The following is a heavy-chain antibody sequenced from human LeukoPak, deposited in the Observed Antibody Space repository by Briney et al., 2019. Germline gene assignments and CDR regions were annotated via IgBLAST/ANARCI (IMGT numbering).Heavy chain of an antibody. Sequence: GASVKVSCKASGGTFSSYAISWVRQAPGQGLEWMGGIIPIFGTANYAQKFQGRVTISADESTSTAYMELSRLRSEDTAVYYCARDSWGYEVYYGMDVWGQGPTVTVSS. CDR2: IIPIFGTA. CDR3: ARDSWGYEVYYGMDV. V-gene: IGHV1-69*13. D-gene: IGHD5-12*01. CDR1: GGTFSSYA. J-gene: IGHJ6*02.